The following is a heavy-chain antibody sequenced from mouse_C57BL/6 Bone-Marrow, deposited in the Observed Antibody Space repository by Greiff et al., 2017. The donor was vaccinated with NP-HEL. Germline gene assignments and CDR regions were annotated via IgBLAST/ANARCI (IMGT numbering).Heavy chain of an antibody. V-gene: IGHV1-55*01. CDR2: IYPGSGST. CDR1: GYTFTSYW. J-gene: IGHJ4*01. CDR3: ARSSSPLTEAMDY. D-gene: IGHD1-1*01. Sequence: QVQLQQPGAELVKPGASVKMSCKASGYTFTSYWITWVKQRPGQGLEWIGDIYPGSGSTNYNEKFKSKATLTVDTSSSTAYMQLSSLTSEDSAVYYCARSSSPLTEAMDYWGQGTSVTVSS.